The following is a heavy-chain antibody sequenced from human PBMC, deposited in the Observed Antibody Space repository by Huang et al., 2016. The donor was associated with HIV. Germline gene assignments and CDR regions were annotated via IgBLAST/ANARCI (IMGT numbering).Heavy chain of an antibody. D-gene: IGHD2-15*01. J-gene: IGHJ4*02. V-gene: IGHV3-30*18. CDR1: GFKLSGFG. CDR3: AKESRWFSDFDH. CDR2: ISYDGRSQ. Sequence: QVHLVESGGGVVQPGGSLRLTCAASGFKLSGFGRRWVRQAPGKGLYWLAVISYDGRSQSYTDTVKSRFTISRDNSDNTLSLQMKGLRPDETAVYYCAKESRWFSDFDHWGQGVLVSVSS.